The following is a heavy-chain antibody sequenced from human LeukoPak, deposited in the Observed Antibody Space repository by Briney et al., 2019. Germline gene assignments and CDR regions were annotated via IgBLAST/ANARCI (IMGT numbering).Heavy chain of an antibody. CDR1: GGSFSGYY. J-gene: IGHJ6*03. CDR3: ARYKGSRGYSYGNYYYYYMDV. V-gene: IGHV4-34*01. CDR2: INHSGST. Sequence: SETLSLTCAVYGGSFSGYYWSWIRHPPGKGLEWIGEINHSGSTNYNPSLKSRVTIPVDTSKNQFSLKLSSVTAADTAVYYCARYKGSRGYSYGNYYYYYMDVWGKGTTVTVSS. D-gene: IGHD5-18*01.